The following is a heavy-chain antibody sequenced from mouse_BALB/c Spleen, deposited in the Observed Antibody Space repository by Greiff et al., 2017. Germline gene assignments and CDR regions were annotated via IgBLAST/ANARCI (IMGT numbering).Heavy chain of an antibody. J-gene: IGHJ2*01. CDR1: GYAFTNYL. CDR2: INPGSGGT. D-gene: IGHD4-1*02. V-gene: IGHV1-54*03. CDR3: ARSLNWDNDY. Sequence: VQLQQSGAELVRPGTSVKVSCKASGYAFTNYLIEWVKQRPGQGLEWIGVINPGSGGTNYNEKLKGKATLTADKSSSTAYMQLSSLTSDDSAVYFCARSLNWDNDYWGQGTTLTVSS.